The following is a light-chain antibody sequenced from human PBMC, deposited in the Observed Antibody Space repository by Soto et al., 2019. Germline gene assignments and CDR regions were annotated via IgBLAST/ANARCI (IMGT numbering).Light chain of an antibody. CDR1: SCDVGGYNY. Sequence: QSALTQPASVSGSPGQSITISCTGTSCDVGGYNYVSWYQQHPGKAPKLMIYEVSKRPSGVSNRFSGSKSGNTSSLTNSGLQDEDEADYYCSSYTTNSTLEVFGGGTKLTVL. V-gene: IGLV2-14*01. J-gene: IGLJ3*02. CDR2: EVS. CDR3: SSYTTNSTLEV.